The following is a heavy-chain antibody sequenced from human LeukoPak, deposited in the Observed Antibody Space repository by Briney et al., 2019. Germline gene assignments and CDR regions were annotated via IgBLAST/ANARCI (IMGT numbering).Heavy chain of an antibody. J-gene: IGHJ4*02. CDR3: ACHFGVRPFDY. Sequence: GASVKVSCKASGGTFSSYAISWVRQAPGQGLEWMGGIIPIFGTANYAQKFQGRVTITADESTSTAYMELSSLRSEDTAVYYCACHFGVRPFDYWGQGTLVTVSS. D-gene: IGHD3-10*01. CDR1: GGTFSSYA. CDR2: IIPIFGTA. V-gene: IGHV1-69*01.